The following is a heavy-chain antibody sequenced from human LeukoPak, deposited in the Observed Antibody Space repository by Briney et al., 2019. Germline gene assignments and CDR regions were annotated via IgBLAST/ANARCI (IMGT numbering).Heavy chain of an antibody. CDR3: ARGSYYDFWSGYDHFDH. Sequence: GGSLRLSCAASGFTFSSYGMHWVRQAPGKGLEHVSAIGGSTYYANSVKGRFTISRDNSKNTLYLQMDSMRAEDMAVYYCARGSYYDFWSGYDHFDHWGQGTLVTVSS. D-gene: IGHD3-3*01. J-gene: IGHJ4*02. V-gene: IGHV3-64*01. CDR1: GFTFSSYG. CDR2: IGGST.